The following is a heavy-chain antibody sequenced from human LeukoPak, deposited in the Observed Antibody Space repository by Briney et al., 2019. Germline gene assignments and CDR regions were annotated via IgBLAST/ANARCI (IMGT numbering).Heavy chain of an antibody. J-gene: IGHJ4*02. CDR3: AKVSGYYYAFDYFDY. D-gene: IGHD3-10*01. CDR1: GFTFSSYG. CDR2: IRYDGSNK. V-gene: IGHV3-30*02. Sequence: GGSLRLSCAASGFTFSSYGMHWVRQAPGKGLEWVAFIRYDGSNKYYADSVKGRFTISRDNSKNTLYLQMNSLRAEDTAVYYCAKVSGYYYAFDYFDYWGQGTLVTVSS.